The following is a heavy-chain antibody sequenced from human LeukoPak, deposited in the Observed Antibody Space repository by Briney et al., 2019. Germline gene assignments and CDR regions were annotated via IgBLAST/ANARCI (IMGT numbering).Heavy chain of an antibody. CDR2: IWYDGSNK. V-gene: IGHV3-33*01. Sequence: GGSLRLSCAASGFTFSSYGMRWVRQAPGKGLEWMAVIWYDGSNKYYADSVKGRFTISRDNSKNTLYLQMNSLRAEDTAVYYCARDWGYGSGSYYRPLDYWGQGTLVTVSS. CDR1: GFTFSSYG. CDR3: ARDWGYGSGSYYRPLDY. D-gene: IGHD3-10*01. J-gene: IGHJ4*02.